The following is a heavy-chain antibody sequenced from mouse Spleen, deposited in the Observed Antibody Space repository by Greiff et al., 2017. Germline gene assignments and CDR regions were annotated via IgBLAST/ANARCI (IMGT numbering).Heavy chain of an antibody. D-gene: IGHD3-3*01. V-gene: IGHV5-9-2*01. CDR2: ISGGGSYT. CDR3: ARQGGPNYFDY. J-gene: IGHJ2*01. Sequence: EVKLEESGGGLVKPGGSLKLSCAASGFTFSSYGMSWVRQTPEKRLEWVATISGGGSYTYYPDSVKGRFTISRDNAKNNLYLQMSSLRSEDTALYYCARQGGPNYFDYWGQGTTLTVSS. CDR1: GFTFSSYG.